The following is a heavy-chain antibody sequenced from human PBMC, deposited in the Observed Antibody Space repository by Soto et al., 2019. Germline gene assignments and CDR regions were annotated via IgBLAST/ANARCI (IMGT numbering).Heavy chain of an antibody. CDR1: GDSVSGNIAA. J-gene: IGHJ4*02. D-gene: IGHD6-19*01. V-gene: IGHV6-1*01. Sequence: TLSLTCAISGDSVSGNIAAWSWIRQSPSRGLEWLGRTYYRSKWSNDYALFVESRITINPDTSKNQFSLQLRSVTPEDTAIYYCVSEKRTVPGTRGYFDYWGQGTLVTVSS. CDR3: VSEKRTVPGTRGYFDY. CDR2: TYYRSKWSN.